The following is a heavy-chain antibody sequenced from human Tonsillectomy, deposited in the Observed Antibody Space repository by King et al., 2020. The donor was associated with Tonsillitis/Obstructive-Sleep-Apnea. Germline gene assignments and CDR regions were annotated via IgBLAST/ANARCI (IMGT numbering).Heavy chain of an antibody. J-gene: IGHJ3*02. CDR1: GDSISSYY. CDR2: IYYSGSI. D-gene: IGHD3-9*01. Sequence: VQLQESGPGLVKPSETLSLTCTVSGDSISSYYWSWIRQPPGKGLEWIGYIYYSGSINYNPSLKSRVTISVDTSKNQFSLKLSSVTAADTAVYYCARAYYDILTGYLDDAFDIWGQGTMVTVSS. CDR3: ARAYYDILTGYLDDAFDI. V-gene: IGHV4-59*08.